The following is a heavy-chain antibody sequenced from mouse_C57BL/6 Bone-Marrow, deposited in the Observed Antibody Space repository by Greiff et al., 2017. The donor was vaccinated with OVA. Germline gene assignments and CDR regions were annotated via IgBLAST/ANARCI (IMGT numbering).Heavy chain of an antibody. J-gene: IGHJ2*01. Sequence: DVQLQESGPELVKPGDSVKISCKASGYSFTGYFMNWVMQSHGKSLEWIGRINPYNGDTFYNQKFKGKATLTVDKSSSTAHMELRSLTSEDSAVYYCARKRDFSTTVVADFDYWGQGTTLTVSS. CDR2: INPYNGDT. CDR3: ARKRDFSTTVVADFDY. D-gene: IGHD1-1*01. CDR1: GYSFTGYF. V-gene: IGHV1-20*01.